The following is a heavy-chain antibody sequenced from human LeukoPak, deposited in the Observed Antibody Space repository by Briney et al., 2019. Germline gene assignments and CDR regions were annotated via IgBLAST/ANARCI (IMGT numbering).Heavy chain of an antibody. CDR3: ARSLGYCSSTSCYTLASFDY. CDR2: IKPNSGDT. Sequence: ASVKVSCKASGYTFSGYYMHWVRQAPGQGLEWMGWIKPNSGDTKYAQKLQGRVTMATDTSTSTAYMELRSLRSDDTAVYYCARSLGYCSSTSCYTLASFDYWGQGTLVTVSS. V-gene: IGHV1-2*02. CDR1: GYTFSGYY. D-gene: IGHD2-2*02. J-gene: IGHJ4*02.